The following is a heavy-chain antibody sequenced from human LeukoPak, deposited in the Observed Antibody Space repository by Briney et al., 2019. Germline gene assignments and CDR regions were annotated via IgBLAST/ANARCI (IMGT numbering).Heavy chain of an antibody. D-gene: IGHD3-22*01. Sequence: SVKVSCEASGGTFSSYAISWVRQAPGQGLEWMGRIIPIFGTANYAQKFQGRVTITTDESTSTAYMELSSLRSEDTAVYYCAADSSGCLDYWGQGTLVTVSS. CDR3: AADSSGCLDY. CDR1: GGTFSSYA. V-gene: IGHV1-69*05. CDR2: IIPIFGTA. J-gene: IGHJ4*02.